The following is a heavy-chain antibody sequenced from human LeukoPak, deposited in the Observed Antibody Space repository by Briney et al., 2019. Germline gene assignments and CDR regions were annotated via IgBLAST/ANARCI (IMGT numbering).Heavy chain of an antibody. Sequence: PSETLSLTCTVSGGSISSYYWGWIRQPPGKGLEWIGSIYYSGSTYYNPSLKSRVTISVDTSKNQFSLKLSSVTAADTAVYYCARPLLWFGESPPDYWGQGTLVTVSS. D-gene: IGHD3-10*01. J-gene: IGHJ4*02. CDR1: GGSISSYY. V-gene: IGHV4-39*01. CDR3: ARPLLWFGESPPDY. CDR2: IYYSGST.